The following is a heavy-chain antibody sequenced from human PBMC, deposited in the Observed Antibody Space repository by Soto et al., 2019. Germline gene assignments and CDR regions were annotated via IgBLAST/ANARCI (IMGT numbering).Heavy chain of an antibody. CDR1: GFTFTSHA. CDR2: ISYDGNKK. D-gene: IGHD3-22*01. Sequence: QAGGSLRLSCAASGFTFTSHAMHWVRQAPGKGLEWVAVISYDGNKKYYADSVKGRFSISRDHSKNTLYLQVNSLRVEDTAVYYCATGDYYDNSGYYSASQKYFQHWGQGTLVTVSS. V-gene: IGHV3-30-3*01. CDR3: ATGDYYDNSGYYSASQKYFQH. J-gene: IGHJ1*01.